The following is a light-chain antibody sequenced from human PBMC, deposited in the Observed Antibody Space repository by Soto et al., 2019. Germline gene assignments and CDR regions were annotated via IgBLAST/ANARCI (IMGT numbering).Light chain of an antibody. CDR1: SSDVGGYNY. J-gene: IGLJ2*01. Sequence: QSALTQPASVSGSPGQSTTISCTGTSSDVGGYNYVSWYQQHPGKAPKLMIYEVSNRPSGVSNRFSGSKSGNTASLTISGLQAEDEADYYCSSYTSSSTLEGVVFGGGTKLTVL. CDR2: EVS. V-gene: IGLV2-14*01. CDR3: SSYTSSSTLEGVV.